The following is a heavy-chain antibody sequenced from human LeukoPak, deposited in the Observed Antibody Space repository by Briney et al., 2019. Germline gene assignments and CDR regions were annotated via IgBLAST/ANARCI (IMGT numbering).Heavy chain of an antibody. CDR1: GFTFSSYA. D-gene: IGHD1-26*01. CDR2: ISGSGGST. CDR3: AKCPTPFWGGSYYLVDY. Sequence: PGRSLRLSCAASGFTFSSYAMSWVRQAPGKGLEWVSAISGSGGSTYYADSVKGRFTISRDNSKNTLYLQMNSLRAEDTAVYYCAKCPTPFWGGSYYLVDYWGQGTLVTVSS. J-gene: IGHJ4*02. V-gene: IGHV3-23*01.